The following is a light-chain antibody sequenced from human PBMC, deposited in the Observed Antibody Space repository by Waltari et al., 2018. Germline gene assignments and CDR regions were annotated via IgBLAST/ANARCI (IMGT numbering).Light chain of an antibody. CDR3: QYYDSSPLWT. CDR1: QNIASTY. J-gene: IGKJ1*01. CDR2: GAS. V-gene: IGKV3-20*01. Sequence: EIVLTQSPGTLSLSPGERATLSCRASQNIASTYLAWYQKTPGQPPMLLIYGASNRATGISDRFSGSVSGKDFTLTISILDPEDFAVYYCQYYDSSPLWTFGQGTKVEIK.